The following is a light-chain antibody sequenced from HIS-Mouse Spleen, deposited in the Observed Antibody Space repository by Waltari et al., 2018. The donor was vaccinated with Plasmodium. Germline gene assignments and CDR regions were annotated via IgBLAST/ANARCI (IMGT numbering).Light chain of an antibody. Sequence: EIVMTQSPATLSVSPGERAPLSCRASQSVSSNLAWYQQKPGQAPRLLIYGASTRATGIPARFSGSGSGTEFTLTISSMQSEDFAVYYCQQRSNWPPLTFGGGTKVEIK. CDR1: QSVSSN. CDR3: QQRSNWPPLT. V-gene: IGKV3-15*01. J-gene: IGKJ4*01. CDR2: GAS.